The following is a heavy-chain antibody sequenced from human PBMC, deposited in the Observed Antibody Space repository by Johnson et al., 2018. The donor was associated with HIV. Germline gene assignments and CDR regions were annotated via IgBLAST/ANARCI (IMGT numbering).Heavy chain of an antibody. V-gene: IGHV3-23*04. J-gene: IGHJ3*01. CDR1: GFTFSSYA. CDR3: AKPQLLADDIFNF. Sequence: VQLVESGGGVVQPGRSLRLSCAASGFTFSSYAMHWVRQAPGKGLEWVSGFTANDGVTYYADSVKGRFTISRDISKNTLDLQMNSLRAEDTGVYYCAKPQLLADDIFNFWGQGTKVIVSS. CDR2: FTANDGVT. D-gene: IGHD6-19*01.